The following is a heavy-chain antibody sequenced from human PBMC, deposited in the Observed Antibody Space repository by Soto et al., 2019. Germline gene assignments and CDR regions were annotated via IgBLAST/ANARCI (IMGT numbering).Heavy chain of an antibody. J-gene: IGHJ4*02. CDR3: AKVPAPRVPQYYFDY. CDR1: GFTFSSYA. Sequence: GGSLRLSCAASGFTFSSYAMSWVRQAPGKGLEWVSAISGSGGSTYYADSVKGRFTISRDNSKNTLYLQINSLTAEDTAVYYCAKVPAPRVPQYYFDYRGQGFPVTVSS. CDR2: ISGSGGST. V-gene: IGHV3-23*01.